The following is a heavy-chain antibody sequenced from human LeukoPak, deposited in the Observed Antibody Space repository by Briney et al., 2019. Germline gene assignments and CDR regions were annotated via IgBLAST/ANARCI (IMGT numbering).Heavy chain of an antibody. CDR2: ISGDGGST. CDR3: AKVLGYYDSSGYYQEGGFDY. V-gene: IGHV3-43*02. CDR1: GFTFDAYA. J-gene: IGHJ4*02. D-gene: IGHD3-22*01. Sequence: QPGGSLRLSCAASGFTFDAYAMHWVRQAPGKGLEWVSLISGDGGSTYYADSVKGRFTISRDNSKNSLYLQMNSLRTEDTALYYCAKVLGYYDSSGYYQEGGFDYWGQGTLVTVSS.